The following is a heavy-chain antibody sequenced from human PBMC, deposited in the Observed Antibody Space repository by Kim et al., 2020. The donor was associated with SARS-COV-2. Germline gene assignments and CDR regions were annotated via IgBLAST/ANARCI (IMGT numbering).Heavy chain of an antibody. J-gene: IGHJ6*02. Sequence: GESLKISCKGSGYSFTSYWISWVRQMPGKGLEWMGRIDPSDSYTNYSPSFQGHVTISADKSISTAYLQWSSLKASDTAMYYCARGYCSSTSCPYYYVMDVWGQGTTVTVSS. CDR3: ARGYCSSTSCPYYYVMDV. D-gene: IGHD2-2*01. CDR1: GYSFTSYW. CDR2: IDPSDSYT. V-gene: IGHV5-10-1*01.